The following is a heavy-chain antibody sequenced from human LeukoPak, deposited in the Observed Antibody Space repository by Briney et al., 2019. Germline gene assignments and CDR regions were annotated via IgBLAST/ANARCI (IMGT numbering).Heavy chain of an antibody. J-gene: IGHJ1*01. V-gene: IGHV3-33*01. CDR3: ARLDESTWTRAEYFQY. D-gene: IGHD1-1*01. CDR2: VWYDGSNK. CDR1: GFTFSIHG. Sequence: PWESLRLSCAASGFTFSIHGMHWVRQAPGKGLEWVAVVWYDGSNKYYADSVKGRFTISRDNSKNTLFLQMNSLRAEDTAFYYCARLDESTWTRAEYFQYWGQGTLVTVSS.